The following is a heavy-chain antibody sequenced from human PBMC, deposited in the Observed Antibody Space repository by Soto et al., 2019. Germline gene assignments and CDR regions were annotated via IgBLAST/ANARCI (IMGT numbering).Heavy chain of an antibody. Sequence: QVQLVQSGAEVKKPGASVKVSCKASGYTFTSHNIDWVRRAPGQGLEWMGWIDPNSGNTGYAQEFQGRVTMTRDTSTSTAYMGLSSLTSEDTAVYYCVRVDFWSGYSEKWFDPWGRGTLVTVSS. CDR2: IDPNSGNT. CDR1: GYTFTSHN. J-gene: IGHJ5*02. V-gene: IGHV1-8*01. D-gene: IGHD3-3*01. CDR3: VRVDFWSGYSEKWFDP.